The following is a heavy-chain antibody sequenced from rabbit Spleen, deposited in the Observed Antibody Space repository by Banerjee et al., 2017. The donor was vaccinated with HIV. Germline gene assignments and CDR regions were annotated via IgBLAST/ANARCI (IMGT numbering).Heavy chain of an antibody. CDR2: IDTGSSGFT. V-gene: IGHV1S40*01. CDR1: GFSLIMDW. CDR3: ASDTISSFSIYGMDL. Sequence: QSLEESGGGLVKPGGTLTLTCNASGFSLIMDWMCWVGQAPGKGMEWIACIDTGSSGFTYFATWAKGRFTCSKTSSTTLTLQITRLTAADTATNFCASDTISSFSIYGMDLWGPGTLVTVS. J-gene: IGHJ6*01. D-gene: IGHD1-1*01.